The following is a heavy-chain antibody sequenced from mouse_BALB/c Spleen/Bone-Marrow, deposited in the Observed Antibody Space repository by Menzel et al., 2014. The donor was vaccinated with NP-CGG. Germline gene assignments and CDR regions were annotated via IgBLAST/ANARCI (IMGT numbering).Heavy chain of an antibody. CDR1: GYTFTSYP. D-gene: IGHD3-3*01. Sequence: VQLQQSGAELARPGASVKVSCKASGYTFTSYPMNWVKQRPGQGLEWIGYINPSSGYSNYNQKFKDKATLTADKSSSTAYMQLSSLTSEDSAVYYCTRRAAYYFDYWGQGTTLTVSS. J-gene: IGHJ2*01. CDR2: INPSSGYS. CDR3: TRRAAYYFDY. V-gene: IGHV1-4*01.